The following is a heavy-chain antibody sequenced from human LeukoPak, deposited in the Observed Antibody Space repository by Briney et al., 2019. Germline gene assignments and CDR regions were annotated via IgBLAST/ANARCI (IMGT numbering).Heavy chain of an antibody. CDR2: IDCDDDK. V-gene: IGHV2-70*04. CDR3: ARTTTTGYLDY. Sequence: SGPTLVNPTQTLTLTCSFSGFSLSTSGMRVGWIRQPPGEALEWLARIDCDDDKIYSTSLRTRLTLSKDTSKNQVVLTMSNIDRVDTATYYCARTTTTGYLDYWGHGTLVTVSS. J-gene: IGHJ4*01. D-gene: IGHD1-14*01. CDR1: GFSLSTSGMR.